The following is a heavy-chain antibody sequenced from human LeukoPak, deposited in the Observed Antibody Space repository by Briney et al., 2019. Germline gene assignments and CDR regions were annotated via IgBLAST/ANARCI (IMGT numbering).Heavy chain of an antibody. D-gene: IGHD3-22*01. CDR3: ASYYDSSGYYSANQ. V-gene: IGHV5-51*01. CDR1: GYSFTSYW. J-gene: IGHJ4*02. CDR2: IYPGDSGT. Sequence: GESLKISCKGSGYSFTSYWIGWVRQMPGKGLEWMGVIYPGDSGTRYSPSFQGQVTISADKSISTAYLQWSSLKASDTAMYYCASYYDSSGYYSANQWGQGTLVTVSS.